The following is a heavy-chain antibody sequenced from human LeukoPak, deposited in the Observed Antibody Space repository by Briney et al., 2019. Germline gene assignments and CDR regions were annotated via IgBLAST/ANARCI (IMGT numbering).Heavy chain of an antibody. CDR1: GYTFTSYY. Sequence: ASVKVSCKASGYTFTSYYMHWVRQAPGQGLEWMGLINPSGGSTSYAQKFQGRVTMTRDTSTSTVYMELSSLRSEDTAVYYCARDRLERMVVAATNWFDPWGQGTLVTVSS. CDR3: ARDRLERMVVAATNWFDP. J-gene: IGHJ5*02. V-gene: IGHV1-46*01. D-gene: IGHD2-15*01. CDR2: INPSGGST.